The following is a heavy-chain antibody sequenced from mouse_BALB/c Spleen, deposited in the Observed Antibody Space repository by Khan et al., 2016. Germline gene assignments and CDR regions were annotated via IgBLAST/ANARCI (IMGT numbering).Heavy chain of an antibody. Sequence: EMQLQESGGGLVQPGGSLKLSCAASGFDFSRYWMSWVRQAPGKGLEWIGEINPDSSTINYTPSLKDKFIISRDNAKNTLYLQMSKVRCEDTALYYCARLHYYGRFAYWDQCTLVAVSA. D-gene: IGHD1-2*01. CDR1: GFDFSRYW. J-gene: IGHJ3*01. CDR3: ARLHYYGRFAY. V-gene: IGHV4-1*02. CDR2: INPDSSTI.